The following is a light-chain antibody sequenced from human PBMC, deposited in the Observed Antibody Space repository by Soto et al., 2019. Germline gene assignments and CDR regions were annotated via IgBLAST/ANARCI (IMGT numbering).Light chain of an antibody. CDR1: SSDVGAYNY. CDR2: DVN. CDR3: CSYAHTSRV. J-gene: IGLJ3*02. V-gene: IGLV2-8*01. Sequence: QSALTQPPSASGSPGQSVTISCTGTSSDVGAYNYVSWYQFHPGKAPKMIIYDVNKRPSGVPDRFSGSKSGNTASLTISWLQGEDEADYYCCSYAHTSRVFGGGTKLTVL.